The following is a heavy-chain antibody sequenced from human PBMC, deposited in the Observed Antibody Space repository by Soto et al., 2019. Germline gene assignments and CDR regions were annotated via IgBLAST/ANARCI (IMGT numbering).Heavy chain of an antibody. D-gene: IGHD3-10*01. CDR2: IYYSGST. CDR3: ARTGLLWFGEPFDY. Sequence: SETLFLTCTVSGGSISSYYWSWIRQPPGKGLEWIGYIYYSGSTNYNPSLKSRVTISVDTSKNQFSLKLSSVTAADTAVYYCARTGLLWFGEPFDYWGQGTLVTVSS. CDR1: GGSISSYY. J-gene: IGHJ4*02. V-gene: IGHV4-59*08.